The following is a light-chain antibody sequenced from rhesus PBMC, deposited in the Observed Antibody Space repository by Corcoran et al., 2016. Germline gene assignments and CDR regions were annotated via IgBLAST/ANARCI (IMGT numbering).Light chain of an antibody. V-gene: IGKV1-43*02. CDR1: QGISTY. CDR3: LQYNSDPYS. Sequence: DIQMTQSPSSLSASVGDRVTITCRASQGISTYLNWYQQKPGKAPKRLIYAASSLESGVPSRFSGRGSGTDFTLTISSLQPEDFATYYCLQYNSDPYSFGQGTKVEIK. CDR2: AAS. J-gene: IGKJ2*01.